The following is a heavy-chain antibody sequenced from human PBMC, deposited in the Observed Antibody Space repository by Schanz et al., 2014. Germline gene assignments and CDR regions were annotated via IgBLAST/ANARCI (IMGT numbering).Heavy chain of an antibody. CDR2: VHPGGST. CDR3: GRAGTGMAGWYFEL. Sequence: QVQLVESGGGVVQPGRSLRLSCAASGFNFGSHGMHWVRQAPGKGLEWVSFVHPGGSTYYPDSVKGRFTISRDNSKNTLFLQMSSLRVDDMAVYYCGRAGTGMAGWYFELWGRGTLVTVSS. J-gene: IGHJ2*01. V-gene: IGHV3-NL1*01. CDR1: GFNFGSHG. D-gene: IGHD5-18*01.